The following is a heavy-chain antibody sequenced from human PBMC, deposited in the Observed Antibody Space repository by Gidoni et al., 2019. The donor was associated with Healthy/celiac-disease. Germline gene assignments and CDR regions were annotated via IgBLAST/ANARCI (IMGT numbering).Heavy chain of an antibody. J-gene: IGHJ5*02. CDR3: ARDSAHSSSWRWFDP. V-gene: IGHV4-59*01. CDR1: GGSISSYY. D-gene: IGHD6-13*01. Sequence: QVQLQESGPGLVKPSETLSLTCTVSGGSISSYYWSWIRPPPGKGLEWIGYIYYSGSTNYNPSLKSRVTISVDTSKNQFSLKLSSVTAADTAVYYCARDSAHSSSWRWFDPWGQGTLVTVSS. CDR2: IYYSGST.